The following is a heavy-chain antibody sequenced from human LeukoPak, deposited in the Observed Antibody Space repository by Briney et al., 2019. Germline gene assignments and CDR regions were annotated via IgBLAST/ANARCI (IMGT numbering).Heavy chain of an antibody. CDR3: ATSRTFDY. CDR2: INSDGSST. CDR1: GFIFSNYA. J-gene: IGHJ4*02. V-gene: IGHV3-74*01. Sequence: PGGSLRLSCAPSGFIFSNYAMSWVRQAPGKGLVWVSGINSDGSSTSYADSVKGRFTISRDNAKNTVYLQMNSLRAEDTAVYHCATSRTFDYWGQGTLVTVSS.